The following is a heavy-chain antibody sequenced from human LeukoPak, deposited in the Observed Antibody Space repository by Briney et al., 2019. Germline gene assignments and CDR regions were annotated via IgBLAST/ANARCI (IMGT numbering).Heavy chain of an antibody. V-gene: IGHV3-53*01. D-gene: IGHD2-15*01. Sequence: GGSLRLSCAASGFAVSSNYMSWVRQAPGKGLEWVSVIYGGGSTYYADSVKGRFTISRDNSKNTLYLQMNSLRAEDTAVYYCARDFVAATPEPYYYYGMDVWGQGTTVTVSS. CDR1: GFAVSSNY. CDR3: ARDFVAATPEPYYYYGMDV. J-gene: IGHJ6*02. CDR2: IYGGGST.